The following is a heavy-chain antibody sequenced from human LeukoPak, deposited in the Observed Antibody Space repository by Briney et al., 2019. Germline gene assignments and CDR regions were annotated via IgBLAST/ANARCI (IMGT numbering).Heavy chain of an antibody. V-gene: IGHV4-4*08. CDR3: ARRAYFDSSGYSPTSGYFDL. Sequence: SETLSFTCTVSGGSIFSSYWNWIRQSPGKGLEWLGYIYSNGITHYSPSLRGRGSMSMATSRNQFSLRLASVTAADTAIYYCARRAYFDSSGYSPTSGYFDLWCRGTLVTISS. J-gene: IGHJ2*01. D-gene: IGHD3-22*01. CDR2: IYSNGIT. CDR1: GGSIFSSY.